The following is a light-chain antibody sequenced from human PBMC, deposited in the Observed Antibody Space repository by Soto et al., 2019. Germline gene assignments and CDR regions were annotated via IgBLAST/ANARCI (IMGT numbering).Light chain of an antibody. CDR3: GSYTTSGSVV. CDR1: SSAVGAYNY. V-gene: IGLV2-14*03. J-gene: IGLJ2*01. Sequence: QSALTQPASVSGSPGQSIAISCIGTSSAVGAYNYVSWYQQHPGKAPKLVIYDVNNRPSGVSNRFSGSKSGNTASLTISGLQAEDEADYYCGSYTTSGSVVFGGGTKLTVL. CDR2: DVN.